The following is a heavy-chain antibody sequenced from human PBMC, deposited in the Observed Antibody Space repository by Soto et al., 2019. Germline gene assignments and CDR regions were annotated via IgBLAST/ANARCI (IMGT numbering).Heavy chain of an antibody. CDR1: GFTFGDYA. J-gene: IGHJ4*02. CDR2: VSWTNISF. CDR3: AKDRNTAMVTGDFDY. V-gene: IGHV3-9*01. D-gene: IGHD5-18*01. Sequence: ASGFTFGDYAMHWVRQVPGRGLEWVSGVSWTNISFGYADSVKGRFTISRDNARNSLYLQMNSLRREDTAFYYCAKDRNTAMVTGDFDYWGQGILVTVSS.